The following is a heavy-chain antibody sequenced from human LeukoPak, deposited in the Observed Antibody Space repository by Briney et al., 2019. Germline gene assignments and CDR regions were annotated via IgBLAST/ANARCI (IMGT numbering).Heavy chain of an antibody. CDR2: VSAYNGNT. CDR1: GYTFTSYG. Sequence: GASVKVSCKASGYTFTSYGISWVRQAPGQGLEWMGWVSAYNGNTNYAQKLQGRVTMTTDTSTSTAYMELRSLRSDDTAVYYCARSNYITIFGVVTPYNWFDPWGQGTLVTVSS. D-gene: IGHD3-3*01. J-gene: IGHJ5*02. V-gene: IGHV1-18*01. CDR3: ARSNYITIFGVVTPYNWFDP.